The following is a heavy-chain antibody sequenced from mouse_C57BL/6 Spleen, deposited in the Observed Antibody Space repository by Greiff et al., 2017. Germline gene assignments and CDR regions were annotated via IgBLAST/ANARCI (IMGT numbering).Heavy chain of an antibody. D-gene: IGHD2-1*01. J-gene: IGHJ1*03. V-gene: IGHV5-4*03. CDR2: ISDGGSYT. Sequence: DVMLVESGGGLVKPGGSLKLSCAASGFTFSSYAMSWVRQTPEKRLEWVATISDGGSYTYYPDNVKGRFTISRDNAKNNLYLQMSHLKSEDTAMYYCALLPTNRYFDVWGTGTTVTVSS. CDR1: GFTFSSYA. CDR3: ALLPTNRYFDV.